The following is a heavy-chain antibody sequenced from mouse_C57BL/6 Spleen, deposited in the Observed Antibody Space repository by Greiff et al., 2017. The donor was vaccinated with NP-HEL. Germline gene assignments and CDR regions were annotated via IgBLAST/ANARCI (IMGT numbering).Heavy chain of an antibody. J-gene: IGHJ3*01. CDR2: IDPSDSYP. CDR3: ARGDGSFAY. D-gene: IGHD2-3*01. V-gene: IGHV1-69*01. Sequence: VQLQQPGAELVMPGASVKLSCKASGYTFTSYWMHWVKQRPGQGLEWIGEIDPSDSYPNYNQKFKGKSTLTVDKSSSTAYMQLSSLTSEDSAVYYCARGDGSFAYWGQGTLVTVSA. CDR1: GYTFTSYW.